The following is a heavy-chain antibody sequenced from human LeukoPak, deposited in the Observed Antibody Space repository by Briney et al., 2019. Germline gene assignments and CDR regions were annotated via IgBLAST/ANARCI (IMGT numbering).Heavy chain of an antibody. D-gene: IGHD3-9*01. CDR1: GFTFSSYA. Sequence: GGSLRLSCAASGFTFSSYAMSWVRQAPGKGLEWVSVIYSGGSTYYADSVKGRFTISRDNSKNTLYLQMNSLRAEDTAVYYCARDAYDILTGYHNWYFDLWGRGTLVTVSS. V-gene: IGHV3-53*01. J-gene: IGHJ2*01. CDR3: ARDAYDILTGYHNWYFDL. CDR2: IYSGGST.